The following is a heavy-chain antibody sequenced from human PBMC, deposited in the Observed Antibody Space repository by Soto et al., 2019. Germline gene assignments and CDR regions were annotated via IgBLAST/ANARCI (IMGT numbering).Heavy chain of an antibody. D-gene: IGHD6-13*01. Sequence: QVQLVQSGAEVKKPGSSVKVSCTASGGTLNKHAITWVRRAPGQGLEWLGGIIPMFGIPNYPQKFQGRVTITADDCTNTSHMELHILTSDDTAVYYCARGGTSGWLKGAYDVWGQGTMVTVSS. J-gene: IGHJ3*01. V-gene: IGHV1-69*01. CDR1: GGTLNKHA. CDR2: IIPMFGIP. CDR3: ARGGTSGWLKGAYDV.